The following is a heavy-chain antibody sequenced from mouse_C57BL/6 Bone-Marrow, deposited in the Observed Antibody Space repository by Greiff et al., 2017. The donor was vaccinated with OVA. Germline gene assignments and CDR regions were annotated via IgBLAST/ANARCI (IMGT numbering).Heavy chain of an antibody. D-gene: IGHD2-4*01. Sequence: EVKLMESGGGLVQPGESLKLSCESNEYEFPSHDMSWGCETPEKRLELGAVSSSDGGSTYYPDTMERRFIISRDNTKKTLYLQMSSLRSEDTALYYCARHDDYDGFAYWGQGTLVTVSA. CDR2: SSSDGGST. V-gene: IGHV5-2*01. J-gene: IGHJ3*01. CDR1: EYEFPSHD. CDR3: ARHDDYDGFAY.